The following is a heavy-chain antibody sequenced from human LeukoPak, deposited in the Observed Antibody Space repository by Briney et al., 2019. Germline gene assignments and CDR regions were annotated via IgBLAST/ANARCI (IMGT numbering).Heavy chain of an antibody. Sequence: GGSLRLSCAASGFAFSGYSTSWVRQAPGKGLECVAYIKLGVNERYYVDSVKGRFTISRDNTKSSLYLQMNSLRVEDTALYYCARSASGYDYWGQGALVTVSS. CDR3: ARSASGYDY. CDR1: GFAFSGYS. CDR2: IKLGVNER. V-gene: IGHV3-7*01. D-gene: IGHD3-10*01. J-gene: IGHJ4*02.